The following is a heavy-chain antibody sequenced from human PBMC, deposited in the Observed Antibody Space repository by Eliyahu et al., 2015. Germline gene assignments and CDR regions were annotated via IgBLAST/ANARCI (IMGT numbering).Heavy chain of an antibody. Sequence: SYSMNWVRQAPGKGLEWVSSISSSSSYIYYADSVKGRFTISRDNAKNSLYLQMNSLRAEDTAVYYCARGPSLVDAFDIWGQGTMVTVSS. J-gene: IGHJ3*02. CDR2: ISSSSSYI. CDR1: SYS. V-gene: IGHV3-21*01. D-gene: IGHD2-15*01. CDR3: ARGPSLVDAFDI.